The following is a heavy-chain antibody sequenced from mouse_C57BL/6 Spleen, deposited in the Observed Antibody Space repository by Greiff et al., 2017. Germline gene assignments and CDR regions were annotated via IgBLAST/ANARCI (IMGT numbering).Heavy chain of an antibody. D-gene: IGHD1-1*01. CDR3: ARWDYGSSYGDY. CDR1: GYTFTSYW. Sequence: QVQLQQPGTELVKPGASVKLSCKASGYTFTSYWMHWVKQRPGQGLEWIGNINPSNGGTNYNEKFKSKATLTVDKSSSTAYLQLSSLTSEDSAVDYCARWDYGSSYGDYWGQGTTLTVSS. V-gene: IGHV1-53*01. CDR2: INPSNGGT. J-gene: IGHJ2*01.